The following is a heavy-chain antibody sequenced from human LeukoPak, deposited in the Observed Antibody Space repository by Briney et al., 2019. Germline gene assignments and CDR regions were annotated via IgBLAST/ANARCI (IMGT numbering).Heavy chain of an antibody. J-gene: IGHJ6*03. CDR3: AKEGGTYCGGDCYPFYYMDV. CDR1: GFTFSSYG. D-gene: IGHD2-21*02. V-gene: IGHV3-23*01. Sequence: GGTLRLSCAASGFTFSSYGMSWVRQAPGKGLEWVSAISGSGGGTYSADSVKGRFTISRDNPKNTLYLQMNSLRAEDTAVYYCAKEGGTYCGGDCYPFYYMDVRGKGTTVTISS. CDR2: ISGSGGGT.